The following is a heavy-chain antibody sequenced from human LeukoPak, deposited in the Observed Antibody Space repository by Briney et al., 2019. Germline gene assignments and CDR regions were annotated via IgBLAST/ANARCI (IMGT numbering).Heavy chain of an antibody. CDR3: ARDFRIAARYFDY. CDR1: GFTFSSYW. J-gene: IGHJ4*02. Sequence: GGSLRLSCAASGFTFSSYWMHWVRQAPGKGLVWVSRINTDGSSTSYADSVKGRFTISRDNAKNTLYLQMNSLRAEDTAVYYCARDFRIAARYFDYWGQGTLVTVSS. V-gene: IGHV3-74*01. D-gene: IGHD6-6*01. CDR2: INTDGSST.